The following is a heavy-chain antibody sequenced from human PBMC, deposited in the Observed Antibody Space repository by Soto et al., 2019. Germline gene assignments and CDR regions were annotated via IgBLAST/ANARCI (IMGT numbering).Heavy chain of an antibody. Sequence: KSGGSLRLSCAASGFTFSSYNMNWVRQAPGKGLEWVSSISTSSRYIYYADSVKGRFTISRDNAKNSLYLQMNSLRAEDTAVYYCARENCTNGVCLNWFDPWGQGTLVTVSS. D-gene: IGHD2-8*01. CDR2: ISTSSRYI. J-gene: IGHJ5*02. V-gene: IGHV3-21*01. CDR3: ARENCTNGVCLNWFDP. CDR1: GFTFSSYN.